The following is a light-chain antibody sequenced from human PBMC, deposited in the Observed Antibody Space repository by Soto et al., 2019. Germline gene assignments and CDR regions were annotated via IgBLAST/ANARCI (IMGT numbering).Light chain of an antibody. CDR2: LNRDGSH. V-gene: IGLV4-69*01. CDR3: QTWGTGIVI. CDR1: SGHSNYA. J-gene: IGLJ2*01. Sequence: QSVLTQSPSASASLGASVKLICTLSSGHSNYAIAWHQQQPEKGPRYLTKLNRDGSHSKGDGIPNRFSGSSSGAERYLTISSLQSEDEADYYCQTWGTGIVIFGGGTKLTVL.